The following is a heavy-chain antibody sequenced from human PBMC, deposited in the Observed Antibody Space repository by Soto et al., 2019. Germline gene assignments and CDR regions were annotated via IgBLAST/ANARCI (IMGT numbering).Heavy chain of an antibody. J-gene: IGHJ6*02. D-gene: IGHD5-12*01. V-gene: IGHV4-59*08. CDR1: GGSMSNFY. CDR3: ARAIVVTIGGMDV. Sequence: SETLSLTCTVSGGSMSNFYWNWFRQPPGKGLEWIGYIHYSGTTDYNPSLKRRVTMSVDTSRNQFSLRLNSVTAADTAVYYCARAIVVTIGGMDVWGQGTTVTVSS. CDR2: IHYSGTT.